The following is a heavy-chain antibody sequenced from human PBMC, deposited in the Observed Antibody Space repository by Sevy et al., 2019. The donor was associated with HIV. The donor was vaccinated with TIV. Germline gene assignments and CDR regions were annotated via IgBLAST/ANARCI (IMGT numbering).Heavy chain of an antibody. CDR3: ARVGYCSSTSCYAGWFDP. J-gene: IGHJ5*02. CDR1: GYTFTSYG. CDR2: ISAYNGNT. V-gene: IGHV1-18*01. Sequence: ASVKVSCKASGYTFTSYGISWVRQAPGQGLEWMGWISAYNGNTNYAQKLQGRVTMTTDTSTSTAYMELRSLRSDDTAVYYCARVGYCSSTSCYAGWFDPWGQGTLVTVSS. D-gene: IGHD2-2*01.